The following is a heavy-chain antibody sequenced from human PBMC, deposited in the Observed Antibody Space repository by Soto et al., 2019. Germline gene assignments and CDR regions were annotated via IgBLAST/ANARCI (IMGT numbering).Heavy chain of an antibody. CDR1: GGTFSSYS. J-gene: IGHJ6*02. D-gene: IGHD1-26*01. CDR2: IIPIFGTA. V-gene: IGHV1-69*13. CDR3: ARGNRGASPLAYYGMDV. Sequence: SVKVSCKASGGTFSSYSISWVRQAPGQGLEWMGGIIPIFGTANYAQKFQGRVTITADESTSTAYMELNSLRSEDTAVYYCARGNRGASPLAYYGMDVWGQGTTVTVSS.